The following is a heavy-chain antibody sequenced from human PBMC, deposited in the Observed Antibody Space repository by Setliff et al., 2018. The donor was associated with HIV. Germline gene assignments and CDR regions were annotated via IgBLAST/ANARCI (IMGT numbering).Heavy chain of an antibody. CDR3: VRGMTSYDSSGYSIPYYFDY. Sequence: GASVKVSCKASGYSFTNYYMNWVRQAPGQGLEWMGIINPSGGGTTYAQKFQGRVTMTRDTSTVTLYMDLSSLTSEDTAVYYCVRGMTSYDSSGYSIPYYFDYWGQGTLVTVSS. CDR2: INPSGGGT. V-gene: IGHV1-46*01. CDR1: GYSFTNYY. J-gene: IGHJ4*02. D-gene: IGHD3-22*01.